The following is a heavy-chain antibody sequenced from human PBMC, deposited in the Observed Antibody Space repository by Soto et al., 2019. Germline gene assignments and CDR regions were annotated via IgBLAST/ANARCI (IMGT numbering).Heavy chain of an antibody. J-gene: IGHJ4*02. V-gene: IGHV1-69*08. CDR2: IIPILGIA. CDR1: GGTFSSYT. Sequence: QVQLVQSGAEVKKPGSSVKVSCKASGGTFSSYTISWVRQAPGQGLEWMGRIIPILGIANYAQKFQGRVTITADKSTSTAYMELSSLRSEDTAVYYCVRDEVEMATISVYWGQGTLVTVSS. D-gene: IGHD5-12*01. CDR3: VRDEVEMATISVY.